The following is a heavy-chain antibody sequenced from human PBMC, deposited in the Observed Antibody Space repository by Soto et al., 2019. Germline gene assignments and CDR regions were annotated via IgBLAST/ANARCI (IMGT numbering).Heavy chain of an antibody. J-gene: IGHJ6*02. CDR1: GFTFSSYA. CDR2: ISGSGGST. CDR3: AKNSSSWYFYYYGMDV. V-gene: IGHV3-23*01. Sequence: EVQLLESGGGLVQPGGSLRLSCAASGFTFSSYAMSWVRQAPGKGLEWVSAISGSGGSTYYADSVKGRFTISRDNSKNKLYLQMNSLRAEDTAVYYCAKNSSSWYFYYYGMDVWGQVTTVTVSS. D-gene: IGHD6-13*01.